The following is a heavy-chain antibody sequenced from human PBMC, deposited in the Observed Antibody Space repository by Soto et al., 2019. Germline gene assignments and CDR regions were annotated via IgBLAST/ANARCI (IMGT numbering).Heavy chain of an antibody. CDR3: ARNRNPSSKTHGMDV. Sequence: EVQLVESGGGLVEPGGSLRLSCAPSGLRFSTHSMNWVRQAPGKGLEWVSCISSDSYYIYYADSVKGRFTISRDNAKNSMYLQMNSLRADDTAVYYCARNRNPSSKTHGMDVWGQGTTVTVSS. CDR2: ISSDSYYI. CDR1: GLRFSTHS. V-gene: IGHV3-21*01. J-gene: IGHJ6*02.